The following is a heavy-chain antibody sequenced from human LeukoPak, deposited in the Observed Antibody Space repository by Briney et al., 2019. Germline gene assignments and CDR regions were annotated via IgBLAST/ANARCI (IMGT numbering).Heavy chain of an antibody. CDR2: INSDGSST. J-gene: IGHJ4*02. Sequence: GGSLRLSCAASGFTFSSYWMHWVRQAPGKGLVWVSRINSDGSSTSYTDSVKGRFTISRDNSKNTLYLQMNSLRAEDTAVYYCAKASAMIVVVSKHFDYWGQGTLVTVSS. CDR1: GFTFSSYW. D-gene: IGHD3-22*01. V-gene: IGHV3-74*01. CDR3: AKASAMIVVVSKHFDY.